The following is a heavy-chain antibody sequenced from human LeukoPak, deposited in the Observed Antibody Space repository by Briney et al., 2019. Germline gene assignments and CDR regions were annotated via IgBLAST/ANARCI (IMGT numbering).Heavy chain of an antibody. CDR1: GYSFTSYW. J-gene: IGHJ4*02. Sequence: HGESLKISCKGSGYSFTSYWIGWVRQMPGKGLEWMGIIYPGDSDTRYSPSFQGQVTISADKSISTAYLQWSSLKASDTAVYYCASAYYDSSGYYGLDYWGQGTLVTVSS. V-gene: IGHV5-51*01. CDR3: ASAYYDSSGYYGLDY. D-gene: IGHD3-22*01. CDR2: IYPGDSDT.